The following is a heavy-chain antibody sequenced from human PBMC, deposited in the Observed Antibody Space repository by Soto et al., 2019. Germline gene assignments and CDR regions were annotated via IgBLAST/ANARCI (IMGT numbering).Heavy chain of an antibody. CDR2: ISYDGSNK. CDR3: ARVNYYDSSVYYSPLAY. Sequence: GGSLRLSCAASGFTFSSYAMHWVRQAPGKGLEWVAVISYDGSNKYYADSVKGRFTISRDNSKNTLYLQMNSLRAEDTAVYYCARVNYYDSSVYYSPLAYWGKGTL. J-gene: IGHJ4*02. D-gene: IGHD3-22*01. CDR1: GFTFSSYA. V-gene: IGHV3-30-3*01.